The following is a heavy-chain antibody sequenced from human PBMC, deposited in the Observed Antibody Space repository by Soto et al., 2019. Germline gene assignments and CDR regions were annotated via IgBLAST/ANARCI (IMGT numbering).Heavy chain of an antibody. V-gene: IGHV3-20*04. CDR3: ARDLGGPDY. CDR1: EFNFDNYA. Sequence: GGSLRLSCAGAEFNFDNYAMHWVRQAPGRGLEWVSRLSSDGFGTAYADSVKGRFHISRDNARNTLFLQMNGLRAEDTAVYYCARDLGGPDYWGRGTLVTVSS. D-gene: IGHD3-16*01. J-gene: IGHJ4*02. CDR2: LSSDGFGT.